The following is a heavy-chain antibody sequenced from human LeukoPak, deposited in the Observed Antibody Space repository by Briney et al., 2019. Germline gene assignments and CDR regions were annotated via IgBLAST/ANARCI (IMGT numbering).Heavy chain of an antibody. V-gene: IGHV1-18*01. CDR3: ARAYYPALNDYSLY. CDR1: GYTFTSYG. CDR2: ISVYSGHT. Sequence: ASVKVSCKTSGYTFTSYGITWVRQAPGQGLEWLGVISVYSGHTNYAQKLQGRVTMTTDTSTDTAYLELRRLSADDTAVYYCARAYYPALNDYSLYWGQGTLVTVSS. J-gene: IGHJ4*02. D-gene: IGHD5-12*01.